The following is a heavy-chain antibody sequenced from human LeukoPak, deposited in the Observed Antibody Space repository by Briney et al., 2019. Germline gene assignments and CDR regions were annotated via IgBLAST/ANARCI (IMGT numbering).Heavy chain of an antibody. CDR1: GFNVRTNY. CDR2: IYSGGST. Sequence: GGSLRLSCAASGFNVRTNYMSWVRQAPGKGLEWVSVIYSGGSTYYADSVKGRFTISRDNSKNTLFLQMNSLRGDDTAVYHCARGGSDYVWGSPDYWGQGTLVTAS. J-gene: IGHJ4*02. CDR3: ARGGSDYVWGSPDY. V-gene: IGHV3-66*01. D-gene: IGHD3-16*01.